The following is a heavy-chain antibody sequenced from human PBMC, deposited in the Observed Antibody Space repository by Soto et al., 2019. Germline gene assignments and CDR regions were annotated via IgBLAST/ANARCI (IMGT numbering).Heavy chain of an antibody. CDR2: INHSGST. J-gene: IGHJ4*02. Sequence: SETLSLTCAVYGGSFSGYYWSWTRQPPGKGLEWIGEINHSGSTNYNPSLKGRVTISVDTSKNQFSLKLSSVTAADTAVYYCESDPSQNYFYSSGHYRDYFDYCGKQTLVPVSA. V-gene: IGHV4-34*01. D-gene: IGHD3-22*01. CDR3: ESDPSQNYFYSSGHYRDYFDY. CDR1: GGSFSGYY.